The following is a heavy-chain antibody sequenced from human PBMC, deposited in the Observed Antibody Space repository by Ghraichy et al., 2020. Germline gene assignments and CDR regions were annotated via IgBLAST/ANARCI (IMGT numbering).Heavy chain of an antibody. V-gene: IGHV3-53*01. J-gene: IGHJ2*01. CDR3: ARDLLVGATTGWGWYFDL. D-gene: IGHD1-26*01. Sequence: GGSLRLSCAASGFTVSSNYMSWVRQAPGKGLEWVSVIYSGGSTYYADSVKGRFTISRDNSKNTLYLQMNSLRAEDTAVYYCARDLLVGATTGWGWYFDLWGRGTLVTVSS. CDR1: GFTVSSNY. CDR2: IYSGGST.